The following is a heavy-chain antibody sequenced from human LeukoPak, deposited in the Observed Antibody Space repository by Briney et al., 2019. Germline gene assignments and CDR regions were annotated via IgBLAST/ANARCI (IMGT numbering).Heavy chain of an antibody. J-gene: IGHJ4*02. CDR3: AQSRDFRSGSIDY. CDR1: GYTFTDYY. D-gene: IGHD3-3*01. V-gene: IGHV1-2*02. Sequence: ASVKVSCKASGYTFTDYYMHWVRQAPGQGLEWMGWINPNSGGTNYAQKFQGRVTMTRDTSISTAYMALSRLRSDDTAVYYCAQSRDFRSGSIDYWGQGTLVTVSS. CDR2: INPNSGGT.